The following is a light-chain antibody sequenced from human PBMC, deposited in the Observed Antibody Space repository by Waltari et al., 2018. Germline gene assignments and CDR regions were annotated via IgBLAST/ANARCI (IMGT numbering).Light chain of an antibody. CDR1: SSDIGGYPY. J-gene: IGLJ2*01. CDR2: EAS. Sequence: QSALTQPPSASGSPGQSVTISSTGTSSDIGGYPYVSWYQQHPGEAPKLIIFEASKRSSGVPDRFSGSKAGNTASLTVSGLQADDEADYYCSSYAGSHTVLLFGGGTKLTVL. CDR3: SSYAGSHTVLL. V-gene: IGLV2-8*01.